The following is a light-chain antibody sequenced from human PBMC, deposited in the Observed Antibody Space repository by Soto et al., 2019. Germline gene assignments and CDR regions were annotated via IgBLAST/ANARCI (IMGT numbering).Light chain of an antibody. V-gene: IGLV2-14*01. CDR2: DVT. CDR3: SSYTTSSLYV. CDR1: SSDVGGYDY. J-gene: IGLJ1*01. Sequence: QSALTQPASVSGSPGQSIAISCTGTSSDVGGYDYVSWYQQHPGKAPKVIIYDVTNRPSGVSNRFSGSKSGNTASLTISGLQSGDEADYYCSSYTTSSLYVFGTGTKVTVL.